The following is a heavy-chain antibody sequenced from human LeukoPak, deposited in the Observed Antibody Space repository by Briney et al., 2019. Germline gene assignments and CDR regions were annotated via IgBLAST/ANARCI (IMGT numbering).Heavy chain of an antibody. J-gene: IGHJ6*02. Sequence: GGSLRLSCAASGFTVSSNYINWVRQAPGKGLEWVSVIYSGGRTYYADSVRGRFTISRHNSKNTLYLQMNSLRAEDTAVYYCAGTHMGFYYYAMDVWGQETTVTVSS. CDR2: IYSGGRT. CDR1: GFTVSSNY. D-gene: IGHD1-26*01. V-gene: IGHV3-53*04. CDR3: AGTHMGFYYYAMDV.